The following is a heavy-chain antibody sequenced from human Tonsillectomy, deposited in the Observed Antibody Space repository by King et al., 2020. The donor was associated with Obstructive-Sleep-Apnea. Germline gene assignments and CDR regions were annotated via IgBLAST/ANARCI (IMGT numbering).Heavy chain of an antibody. CDR1: GFTFSDYY. J-gene: IGHJ5*02. CDR3: ARIRVRAGYNLGFGWFDP. Sequence: VQLVESGGGLVKPGGSLRLSCAGSGFTFSDYYMSWIRQAPGKGLEWVSYISSTGTTIYYADSVKGRVTISRDNAKNSLYLQMNSLRAEDTAVYYCARIRVRAGYNLGFGWFDPWGQGTLVTVSS. D-gene: IGHD5-24*01. V-gene: IGHV3-11*01. CDR2: ISSTGTTI.